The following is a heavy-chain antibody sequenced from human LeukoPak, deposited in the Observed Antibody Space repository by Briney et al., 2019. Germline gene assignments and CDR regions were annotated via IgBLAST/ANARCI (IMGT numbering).Heavy chain of an antibody. CDR2: IIPILGIA. J-gene: IGHJ1*01. CDR1: GGTFSSYA. V-gene: IGHV1-69*04. D-gene: IGHD1-26*01. Sequence: ASVKVSCKASGGTFSSYAISWVRQAPGQGLEWMGRIIPILGIANYAQKFQGRVTITADKSTSTAYMELSSLRSEDTAVYYCARDKVGAEYFQHWGQGTLVTVDS. CDR3: ARDKVGAEYFQH.